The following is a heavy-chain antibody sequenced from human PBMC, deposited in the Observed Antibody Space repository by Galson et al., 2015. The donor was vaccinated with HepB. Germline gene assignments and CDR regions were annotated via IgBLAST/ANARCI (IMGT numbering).Heavy chain of an antibody. CDR3: ARGRGIQLYYYYGMDV. CDR1: GFTFSSYG. J-gene: IGHJ6*02. D-gene: IGHD5-18*01. V-gene: IGHV3-33*01. CDR2: IWYDGSNK. Sequence: SLRLSCAASGFTFSSYGMHWVRQAPGKGLEWVAVIWYDGSNKYYADSVKGRFTISRDNSKNTLYLQMNSLRAEDTAVYYCARGRGIQLYYYYGMDVWGQGTTVTVSS.